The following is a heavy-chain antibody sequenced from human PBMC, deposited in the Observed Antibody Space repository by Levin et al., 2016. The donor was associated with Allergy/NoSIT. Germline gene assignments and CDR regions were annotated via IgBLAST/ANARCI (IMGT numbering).Heavy chain of an antibody. CDR3: VRHSVRIVGATRDYYYNGLDV. D-gene: IGHD1-26*01. J-gene: IGHJ6*02. CDR2: IYPGDSET. V-gene: IGHV5-51*01. CDR1: GYSFTRYW. Sequence: GESLKISCKTSGYSFTRYWVGWVRQMPGKGLEWMGIIYPGDSETRYSPSFQGQVTISADKSTTIAYLQWSSLKASDTAMYYCVRHSVRIVGATRDYYYNGLDVWGQGTTVTVSS.